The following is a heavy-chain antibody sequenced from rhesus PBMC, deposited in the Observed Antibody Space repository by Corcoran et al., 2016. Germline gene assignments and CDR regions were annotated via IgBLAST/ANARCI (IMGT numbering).Heavy chain of an antibody. CDR3: ARGKNEYSNYFDY. CDR2: NSPYDGNK. D-gene: IGHD4-23*01. J-gene: IGHJ4*01. Sequence: QVQLVQSGAEIKQPGASVKLSCKASGYTFTSYYMHWGRQSPGQGLDWIGRNSPYDGNKSNEKNYQGRVTITTNTATSTGYMELSSLRSEDTAVYYCARGKNEYSNYFDYWGQGVLVTVSS. V-gene: IGHV1-180*01. CDR1: GYTFTSYY.